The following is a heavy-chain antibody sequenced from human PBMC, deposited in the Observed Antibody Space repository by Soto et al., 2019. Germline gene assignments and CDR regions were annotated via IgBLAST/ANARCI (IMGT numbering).Heavy chain of an antibody. J-gene: IGHJ5*02. CDR2: ISSNSAYI. D-gene: IGHD6-13*01. Sequence: PGGSLRLSCAASGFTFRSFTMNWVRQAPGKGLEWVSTISSNSAYIYYTDALRGRFTISRDNAKNSLHLQMNSLRAEDTAVYYCTRDASRDSSARGWFDPWGPGXLVTVS. CDR1: GFTFRSFT. CDR3: TRDASRDSSARGWFDP. V-gene: IGHV3-21*01.